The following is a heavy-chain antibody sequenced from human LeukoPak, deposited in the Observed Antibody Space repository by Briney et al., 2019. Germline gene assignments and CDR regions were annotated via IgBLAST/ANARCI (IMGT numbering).Heavy chain of an antibody. V-gene: IGHV1-3*01. CDR2: INAGNGNT. Sequence: ASVKVSCKASGYTFTSYAMHWVRQAPGQRLEWMGWINAGNGNTKYSQKFQGRVTITRDTSANTAYMELSSLRSEDTAVYYCARSYYDISTGYPKNNWFDPWGQGTLVTVSS. D-gene: IGHD3-9*01. CDR1: GYTFTSYA. CDR3: ARSYYDISTGYPKNNWFDP. J-gene: IGHJ5*02.